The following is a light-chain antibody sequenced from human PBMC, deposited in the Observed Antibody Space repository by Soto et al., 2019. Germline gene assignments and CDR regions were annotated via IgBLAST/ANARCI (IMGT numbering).Light chain of an antibody. CDR3: ATWDDSLSVL. J-gene: IGLJ2*01. V-gene: IGLV1-47*01. CDR1: SSNIGSHY. CDR2: RNN. Sequence: QSVLTQPPSASGTPGQRVTMSCSGSSSNIGSHYVYWYQQLPGTAPKVLLYRNNQRPSGVPDRSSGSKSGTSASLAISGLRSEDEADYYCATWDDSLSVLFGGGTKLTVL.